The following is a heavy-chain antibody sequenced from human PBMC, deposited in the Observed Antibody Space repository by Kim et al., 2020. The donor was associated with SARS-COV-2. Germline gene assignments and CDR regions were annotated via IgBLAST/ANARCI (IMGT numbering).Heavy chain of an antibody. CDR3: ARPGGGSLVLVMFAAYCEY. V-gene: IGHV4-39*01. CDR2: IYYSGST. Sequence: SETLSLTCTVSGGSISSSSYYWGWIRQPPGKGLEWIGSIYYSGSTYYNPSLKSRVTISVDTSKNQFSLKLSSVTAADTAVYYCARPGGGSLVLVMFAAYCEYGGQGALVTLSP. D-gene: IGHD2-8*02. J-gene: IGHJ4*02. CDR1: GGSISSSSYY.